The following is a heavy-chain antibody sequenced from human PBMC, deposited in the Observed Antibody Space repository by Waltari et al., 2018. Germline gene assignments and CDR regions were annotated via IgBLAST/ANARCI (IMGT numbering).Heavy chain of an antibody. V-gene: IGHV4-4*02. Sequence: QVQLRESGPGLVRPSETLSLTCTVAGDSMTTGSWWTWVRQSPGKGLEWIGGIHQSGDTNYNPSLKSRVTLSIDKSRDVFSLQLTSVTAADTAVYYCATRDVYSGSPCWGQGTLVAVSS. CDR3: ATRDVYSGSPC. J-gene: IGHJ4*01. D-gene: IGHD1-26*01. CDR1: GDSMTTGSW. CDR2: IHQSGDT.